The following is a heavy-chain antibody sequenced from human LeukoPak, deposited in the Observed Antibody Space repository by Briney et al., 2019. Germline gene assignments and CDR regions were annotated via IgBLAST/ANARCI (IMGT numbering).Heavy chain of an antibody. Sequence: SETLSLTCTVSGVSISSSSYYWGWLRQPPGKGLEWIGSIYYSGSTYYNPSLKSRVTISVDTSKNQFSLKLSSVTAADTAVYYCATSEENIVVVTAIGWYFDLWGRGTLVTVSS. J-gene: IGHJ2*01. V-gene: IGHV4-39*01. CDR1: GVSISSSSYY. D-gene: IGHD2-21*02. CDR3: ATSEENIVVVTAIGWYFDL. CDR2: IYYSGST.